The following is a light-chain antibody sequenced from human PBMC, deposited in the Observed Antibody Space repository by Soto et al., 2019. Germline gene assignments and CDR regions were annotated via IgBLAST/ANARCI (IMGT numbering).Light chain of an antibody. CDR2: EAS. V-gene: IGKV1-9*01. J-gene: IGKJ2*01. Sequence: DIQMTQSPSSLSASVGDRVTITCRASQGIGSDLAWYQQKPGKAPKLLIFEASTLQSGVPSRFSGSGSGTDFTLTISCLQSEDFATYYCQQYYSYPRTFGQGTKVDIK. CDR3: QQYYSYPRT. CDR1: QGIGSD.